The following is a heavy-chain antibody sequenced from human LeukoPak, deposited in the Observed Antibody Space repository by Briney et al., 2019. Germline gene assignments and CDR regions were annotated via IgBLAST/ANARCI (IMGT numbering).Heavy chain of an antibody. Sequence: GASXKVSCKASGGTFISYAISWVRQAPGQGLEWMGRIIPIFGTANYAQKFQGRVTITTDESTSTAYMELSSLRSEDTAVYYCARMGGNFDSWGQGTLVPVSS. CDR2: IIPIFGTA. CDR1: GGTFISYA. J-gene: IGHJ4*02. V-gene: IGHV1-69*05. CDR3: ARMGGNFDS. D-gene: IGHD3-16*01.